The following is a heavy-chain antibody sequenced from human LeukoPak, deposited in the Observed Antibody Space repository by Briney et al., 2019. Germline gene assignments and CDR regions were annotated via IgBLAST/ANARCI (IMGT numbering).Heavy chain of an antibody. CDR2: ISYDGSNK. V-gene: IGHV3-30*18. CDR1: GFTFSSYG. D-gene: IGHD3-16*02. J-gene: IGHJ6*03. Sequence: GGSLRLSCAASGFTFSSYGMHWVRQAPGKGLEWVAVISYDGSNKYYADSVKGRFTISRDNSKNTLYLQMNSLRAEDTAVYYCAKEVRLSYYYYYYMDVWGKGTTVTVSS. CDR3: AKEVRLSYYYYYYMDV.